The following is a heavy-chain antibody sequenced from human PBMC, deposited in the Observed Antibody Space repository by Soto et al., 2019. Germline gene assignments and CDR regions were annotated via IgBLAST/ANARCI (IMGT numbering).Heavy chain of an antibody. D-gene: IGHD4-17*01. CDR2: LYYSGST. CDR1: GASISGYY. V-gene: IGHV4-59*01. J-gene: IGHJ6*02. Sequence: QVQLQESGPGLVKPSETLSLTCTVSGASISGYYWSWIRQPPGKGLEWLGYLYYSGSTNSNPSLKCRVTRSGDTSRTQISLQLSSVSAADPAVYYGASRLRFYGMDVWGQGITVTVSS. CDR3: ASRLRFYGMDV.